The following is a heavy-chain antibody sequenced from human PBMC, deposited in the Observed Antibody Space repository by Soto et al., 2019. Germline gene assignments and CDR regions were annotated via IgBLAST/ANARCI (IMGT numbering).Heavy chain of an antibody. Sequence: ASVKVSCKASGYTFTGHYIHWVRQAPEQGPEWMGEIGPESGATRYAQRFQGRVTMTMDMSITTVYMELNNLSPDDTAVYYCGRGRSGQIVVFYWGQGTPVTVSS. J-gene: IGHJ4*02. CDR1: GYTFTGHY. V-gene: IGHV1-2*02. D-gene: IGHD1-26*01. CDR2: IGPESGAT. CDR3: GRGRSGQIVVFY.